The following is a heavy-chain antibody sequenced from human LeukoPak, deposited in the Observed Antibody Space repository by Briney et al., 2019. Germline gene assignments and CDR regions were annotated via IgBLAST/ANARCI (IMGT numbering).Heavy chain of an antibody. V-gene: IGHV3-23*01. Sequence: GGSLRLSCAASGFTFSSYAMSWVRQAPGKRLEWVSAISGSGGSTYYADSVKGRFTISRDNSKNTLYLQMNSLRAEDTAVYYCAKDLHRARALSSRPSYWGQGTLVTVSS. J-gene: IGHJ4*02. D-gene: IGHD6-13*01. CDR1: GFTFSSYA. CDR2: ISGSGGST. CDR3: AKDLHRARALSSRPSY.